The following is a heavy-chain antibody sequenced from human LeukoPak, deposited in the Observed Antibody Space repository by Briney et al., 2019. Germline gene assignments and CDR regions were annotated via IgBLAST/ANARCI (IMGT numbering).Heavy chain of an antibody. D-gene: IGHD1-7*01. CDR3: ARGLGITGTNFDP. J-gene: IGHJ5*02. CDR2: INHSGST. Sequence: SETLSLTCTVSGGSISRYYWSWIRQPPGKGLEWIGEINHSGSTNYNPSLKSRVTISVDTSKNQFSLKLSSVTAADTAVYYCARGLGITGTNFDPWGQGTLVTVSS. V-gene: IGHV4-34*01. CDR1: GGSISRYY.